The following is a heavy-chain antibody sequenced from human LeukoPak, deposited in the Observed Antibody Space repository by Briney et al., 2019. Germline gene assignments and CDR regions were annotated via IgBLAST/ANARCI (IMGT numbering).Heavy chain of an antibody. CDR3: ARLHGRDGYN. CDR1: GGSFSGYY. Sequence: PSETLSLTCAVYGGSFSGYYWSWIRQPPGKGLEWIGEINHSGSTNYNPSLKSRVTISVDTSKNQFSLKLSSVTAADTAVYCCARLHGRDGYNWGQGTLVTVSS. V-gene: IGHV4-34*01. CDR2: INHSGST. J-gene: IGHJ4*02. D-gene: IGHD5-24*01.